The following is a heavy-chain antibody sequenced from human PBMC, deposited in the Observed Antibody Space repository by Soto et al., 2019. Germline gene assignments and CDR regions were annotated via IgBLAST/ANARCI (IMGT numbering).Heavy chain of an antibody. CDR2: ISGSGGST. CDR1: GGFTFSNYA. Sequence: GGSLRLSCTASGGFTFSNYAMSWVRRAPGKGLEWVSAISGSGGSTYYADSVKGRFTISRDNSKNTLYLQMNSLRAEDTAVYYCAKDGSYSGGWYLDWGQGTLVTVSS. J-gene: IGHJ4*02. CDR3: AKDGSYSGGWYLD. D-gene: IGHD6-19*01. V-gene: IGHV3-23*01.